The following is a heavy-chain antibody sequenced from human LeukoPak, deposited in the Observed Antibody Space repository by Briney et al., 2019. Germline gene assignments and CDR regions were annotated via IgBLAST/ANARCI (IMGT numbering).Heavy chain of an antibody. CDR1: GFTLSNYA. J-gene: IGHJ4*02. D-gene: IGHD3-3*01. Sequence: GGPLRLSCAASGFTLSNYAMNWVRQAPGKRLEWVSGIDGSGGSPPSADSVKGRFTISRDISRNTLYLQMDSLRAEDTAAYYCARGKDHDFWNPFDYWGQGTLVTVSS. CDR3: ARGKDHDFWNPFDY. V-gene: IGHV3-23*01. CDR2: IDGSGGSP.